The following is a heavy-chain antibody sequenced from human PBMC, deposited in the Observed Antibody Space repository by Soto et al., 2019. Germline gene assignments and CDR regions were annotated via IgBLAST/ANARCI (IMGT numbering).Heavy chain of an antibody. CDR1: GFSLSTSGVG. J-gene: IGHJ4*02. CDR3: AHANYDFWSGYYTAFDY. CDR2: IYWNDDK. V-gene: IGHV2-5*01. Sequence: SGPTLVNPTQTLTLTCTFSGFSLSTSGVGVGWIRQPPGKALEWLALIYWNDDKRYSPSLKSRLTITKDTSKNQVVLTMTNMDPVDTATYYCAHANYDFWSGYYTAFDYWGQGTLVTVSS. D-gene: IGHD3-3*01.